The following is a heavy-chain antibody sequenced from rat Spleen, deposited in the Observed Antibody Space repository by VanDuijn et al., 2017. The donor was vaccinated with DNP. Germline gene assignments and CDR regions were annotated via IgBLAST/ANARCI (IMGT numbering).Heavy chain of an antibody. CDR3: AREGDQRLFDY. CDR1: GFTFSNYV. Sequence: EVQLVESGGGSVQPGSSLKVSCVASGFTFSNYVMHWFRQAPENGIEWLAFINTDSSNIHYAETVKGRFTISRDNAKNTVDMQLSSLRSEDTAMYYCAREGDQRLFDYWGQGVMVTVSS. J-gene: IGHJ2*01. CDR2: INTDSSNI. V-gene: IGHV5-41*01.